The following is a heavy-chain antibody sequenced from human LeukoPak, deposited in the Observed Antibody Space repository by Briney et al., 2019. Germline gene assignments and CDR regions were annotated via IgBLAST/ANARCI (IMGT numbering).Heavy chain of an antibody. D-gene: IGHD3-22*01. V-gene: IGHV5-51*01. CDR3: ARTGDSSGYWYYFDY. CDR2: IYPGDSDT. Sequence: HGESLKISCKGSGYSFTSYWIGWVRQMPGKGLEWMGIIYPGDSDTRYSPSFQGQVTISADKSISTAYLQWSSLKASDTAMYYCARTGDSSGYWYYFDYWGQGTLVTVSS. J-gene: IGHJ4*02. CDR1: GYSFTSYW.